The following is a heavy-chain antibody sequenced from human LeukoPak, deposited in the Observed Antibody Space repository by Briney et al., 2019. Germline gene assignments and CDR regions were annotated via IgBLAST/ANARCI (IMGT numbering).Heavy chain of an antibody. CDR1: GFTFRSNW. CDR3: ARDRGWNCFDS. D-gene: IGHD3-22*01. CDR2: IRGDGSEK. V-gene: IGHV3-7*01. Sequence: PGGSLRLSCAASGFTFRSNWMSCVRQVPGKGLEWVANIRGDGSEKYYVDSVKGRFTISRDNVKNSLYLQMNSLRAEDTAVYYCARDRGWNCFDSWGQGTLVTVSS. J-gene: IGHJ4*02.